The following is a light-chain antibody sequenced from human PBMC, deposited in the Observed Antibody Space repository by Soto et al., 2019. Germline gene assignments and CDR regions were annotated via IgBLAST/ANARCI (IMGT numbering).Light chain of an antibody. CDR1: QSVSSSY. CDR3: QQYGSSPVT. Sequence: EIVLTQSPGTLSLSPGERATLSCRASQSVSSSYLAWYQQKPGQAPRLLIYGASSRATSIPDRFSGSGSGTDFTLTISRLEPEDFAVYSCQQYGSSPVTFAGGTKVEIK. J-gene: IGKJ4*01. V-gene: IGKV3-20*01. CDR2: GAS.